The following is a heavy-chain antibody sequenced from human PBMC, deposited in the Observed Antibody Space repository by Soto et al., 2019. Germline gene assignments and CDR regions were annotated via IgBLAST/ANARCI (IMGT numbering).Heavy chain of an antibody. CDR2: IYKSATT. Sequence: SETLSLTCSVSGDSISTVDYFWAWIRQPPGQALEYIGYIYKSATTYYNPSFESRVAISLDTSKSQFSLNVTSVTAADTAVYFCARGRYCLTGRCFPNWFDSWVLGTLFTVSS. D-gene: IGHD2-15*01. V-gene: IGHV4-30-4*01. CDR1: GDSISTVDYF. CDR3: ARGRYCLTGRCFPNWFDS. J-gene: IGHJ5*01.